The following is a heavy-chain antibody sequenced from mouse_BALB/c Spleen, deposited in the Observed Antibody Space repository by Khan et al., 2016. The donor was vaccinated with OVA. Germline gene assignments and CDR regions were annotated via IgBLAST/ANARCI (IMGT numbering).Heavy chain of an antibody. Sequence: VQLKQSGPDLVKPGASVKISCKASGYSFTGYYIHWVKQSHGKSLEWIGRINPNNGGTSYNQKFKGKAILTVDKSSNTVYMELRSLTSEDSAVYSCANCHGYFDVWGEGTTVTVSS. CDR1: GYSFTGYY. D-gene: IGHD6-1*01. CDR2: INPNNGGT. J-gene: IGHJ1*01. V-gene: IGHV1-26*01. CDR3: ANCHGYFDV.